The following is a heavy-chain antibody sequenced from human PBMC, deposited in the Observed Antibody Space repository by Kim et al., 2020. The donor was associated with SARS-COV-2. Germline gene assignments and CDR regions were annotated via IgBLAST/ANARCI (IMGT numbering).Heavy chain of an antibody. J-gene: IGHJ6*02. CDR2: ISSSSSYI. V-gene: IGHV3-21*01. Sequence: GGSLRLSCAASGFTFSSYSMNWVRQAPGKGLEWVSSISSSSSYIYYADSVKGRFTISRDNAKNSLYLQMNSLRAEDTAVYYCARDSPGDYYYYGMDVWGQGTTVTVSS. D-gene: IGHD4-17*01. CDR1: GFTFSSYS. CDR3: ARDSPGDYYYYGMDV.